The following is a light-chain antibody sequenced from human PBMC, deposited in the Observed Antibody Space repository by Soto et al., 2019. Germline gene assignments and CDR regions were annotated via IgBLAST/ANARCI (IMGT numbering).Light chain of an antibody. CDR2: EVS. J-gene: IGLJ1*01. Sequence: QSVLTQPASVSGSPGQSITISCTGTSSDVGSYNLVSWYQQHPGKAPKLMIYEVSKRPPGVSNRFSGSKSGNTASLTISGLQAEDEVDYYCCSYAGSSTLYVFGTGTKVTVL. CDR3: CSYAGSSTLYV. CDR1: SSDVGSYNL. V-gene: IGLV2-23*02.